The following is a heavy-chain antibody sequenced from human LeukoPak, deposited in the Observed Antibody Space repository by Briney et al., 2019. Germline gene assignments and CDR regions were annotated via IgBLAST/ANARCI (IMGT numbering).Heavy chain of an antibody. Sequence: SVKVSCKASGGTFSSYAISWVRQAPGQGLEWMGGIIPIFGTANYAQKFQGRVTITADKSTSTAYMELSSLGSEDTAVYYCVRTHDYGDNGFYYWGQGTLVTVSS. CDR1: GGTFSSYA. J-gene: IGHJ5*01. CDR2: IIPIFGTA. D-gene: IGHD4-17*01. CDR3: VRTHDYGDNGFYY. V-gene: IGHV1-69*06.